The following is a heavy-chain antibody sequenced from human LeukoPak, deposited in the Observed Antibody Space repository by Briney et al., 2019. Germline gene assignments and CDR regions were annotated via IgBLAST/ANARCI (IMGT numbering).Heavy chain of an antibody. CDR1: GFTFSTYS. CDR2: ISGSGTTT. J-gene: IGHJ6*03. Sequence: GGSLRLSCAASGFTFSTYSMNWVRQAPGEGLEWVSYISGSGTTTYYADSVKGRFTISRDNAKNSLYLQMNSLRAEDSAVYYCARLSSENSAGTEYFYMDVWGKGTTVTISS. V-gene: IGHV3-48*04. D-gene: IGHD6-13*01. CDR3: ARLSSENSAGTEYFYMDV.